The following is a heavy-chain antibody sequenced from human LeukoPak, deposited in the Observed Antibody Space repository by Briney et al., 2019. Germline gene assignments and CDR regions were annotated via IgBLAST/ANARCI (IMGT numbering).Heavy chain of an antibody. V-gene: IGHV4-61*02. CDR2: IYTSGST. Sequence: SETLSLTCTASGGSISSSNYYWNWIRQPAGKGLEWIGRIYTSGSTNYNPSLKSRVTMSVDTSKNQFSLKLSSVTAADTAVYYCARDGKRNYYDYVWGSYWGQGTLVTVSS. J-gene: IGHJ4*02. CDR3: ARDGKRNYYDYVWGSY. CDR1: GGSISSSNYY. D-gene: IGHD3-16*01.